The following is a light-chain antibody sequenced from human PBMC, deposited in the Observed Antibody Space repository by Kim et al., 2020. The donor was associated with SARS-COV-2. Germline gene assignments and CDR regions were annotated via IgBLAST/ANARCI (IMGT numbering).Light chain of an antibody. Sequence: DAVMTQSPLFLSVSLGQPASISCKSTQSLLHGDGTTYLNWFLQRPGQSPRRLIYNVSKRDSGVPGRFSGSGSGTDFTLEISRVEPEDVGTYFCMQDTYWPYTFGQGTKLEI. CDR3: MQDTYWPYT. CDR1: QSLLHGDGTTY. V-gene: IGKV2-30*02. J-gene: IGKJ2*01. CDR2: NVS.